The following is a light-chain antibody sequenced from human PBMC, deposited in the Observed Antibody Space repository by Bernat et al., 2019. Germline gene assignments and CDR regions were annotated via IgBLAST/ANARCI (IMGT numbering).Light chain of an antibody. CDR1: HSVSSSY. CDR3: QQYGSSPIT. CDR2: GAS. V-gene: IGKV3-20*01. J-gene: IGKJ4*01. Sequence: EIVLTQSPGTLSLSPGERATLSCRASHSVSSSYLSWYQQKPGQAPRLLIYGASSRAIGIPDRFSGSGSGTDFTLTISRLEPEDFAVYYCQQYGSSPITFGGGIKVEI.